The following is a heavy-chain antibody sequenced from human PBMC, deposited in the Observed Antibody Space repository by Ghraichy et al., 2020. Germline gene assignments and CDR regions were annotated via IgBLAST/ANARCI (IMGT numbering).Heavy chain of an antibody. D-gene: IGHD3-3*01. V-gene: IGHV4-59*01. J-gene: IGHJ6*02. Sequence: SETLSLTCTVSGGSISSYYWSWIRQPPGKGLEWIGYIYYSGSTNYNPSLKSRVTISVDTSKNQFSLKLSSVTAADTAGYYCARDSRITISGGGYGMDVWGQGTTVTVSS. CDR1: GGSISSYY. CDR2: IYYSGST. CDR3: ARDSRITISGGGYGMDV.